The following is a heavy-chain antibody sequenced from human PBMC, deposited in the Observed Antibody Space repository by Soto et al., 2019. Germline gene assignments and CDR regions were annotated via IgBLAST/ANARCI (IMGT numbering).Heavy chain of an antibody. D-gene: IGHD1-20*01. CDR1: GFTFSSYA. Sequence: GGSLRLSCAASGFTFSSYAMSWVRQAPGKGLEWVSAISGSGGSTYYADSVKGRFTISRDNSKNTLYLQMNSLRAEDTAVYYCAKDSTRRYNWNDGFDYWGQGTLVTVSS. V-gene: IGHV3-23*01. J-gene: IGHJ4*02. CDR2: ISGSGGST. CDR3: AKDSTRRYNWNDGFDY.